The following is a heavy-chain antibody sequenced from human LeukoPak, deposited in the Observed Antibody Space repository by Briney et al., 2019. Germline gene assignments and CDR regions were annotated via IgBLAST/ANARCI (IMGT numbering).Heavy chain of an antibody. V-gene: IGHV3-30*04. J-gene: IGHJ4*02. D-gene: IGHD6-13*01. CDR1: GFTFSSYA. Sequence: GKSLRLSCVASGFTFSSYAMHWVRQAPGKGLEWVAVIPYDGRNKYYADSVKGRFTISRDNTRNTLYLQMNSLRVEDTAVYYCARESAGIAYWGQGTLVTVSS. CDR2: IPYDGRNK. CDR3: ARESAGIAY.